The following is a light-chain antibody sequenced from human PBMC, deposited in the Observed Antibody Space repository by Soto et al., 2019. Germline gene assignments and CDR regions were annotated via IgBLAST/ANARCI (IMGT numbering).Light chain of an antibody. CDR1: SSNIGAGYD. Sequence: QSVLTQPPSVSGAPGQRVTISCTGSSSNIGAGYDVHWYQQLPGTAPKLLIYGNSNRPSGVPDRFSGSKSGTSASLAITGLQAEDEADYYCQSYDSSLSGSGVFGGGTKHTVL. J-gene: IGLJ2*01. CDR3: QSYDSSLSGSGV. CDR2: GNS. V-gene: IGLV1-40*01.